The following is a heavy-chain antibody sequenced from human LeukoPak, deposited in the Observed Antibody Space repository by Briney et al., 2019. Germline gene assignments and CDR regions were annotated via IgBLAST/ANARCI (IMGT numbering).Heavy chain of an antibody. CDR3: ARDRVMGSGRLGAYYYCGMDV. Sequence: SHTLSPTCAIPGDSVSSNSAAWNWIRQSPSRDLEWLGRTYYRSKWYNDHAVSVKSRITINPDTSKNQFSLQLNSVTPEDTAVYYCARDRVMGSGRLGAYYYCGMDVWGQGTTVTVSS. D-gene: IGHD3-10*01. V-gene: IGHV6-1*01. J-gene: IGHJ6*02. CDR2: TYYRSKWYN. CDR1: GDSVSSNSAA.